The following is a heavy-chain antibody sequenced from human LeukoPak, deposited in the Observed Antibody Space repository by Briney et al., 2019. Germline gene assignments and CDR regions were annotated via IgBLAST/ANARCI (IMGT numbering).Heavy chain of an antibody. CDR1: GYTFTGHY. Sequence: ASVKVSCTASGYTFTGHYVHWVRQAPGQGLEWMGWINFNSGSPNFAQKFQGRVTMTRDTSISTAYMELSRLTSEDTAVYYCARDIVNSSGFFDYWGQGTLVTVSS. CDR3: ARDIVNSSGFFDY. J-gene: IGHJ4*02. V-gene: IGHV1-2*02. CDR2: INFNSGSP. D-gene: IGHD2-21*01.